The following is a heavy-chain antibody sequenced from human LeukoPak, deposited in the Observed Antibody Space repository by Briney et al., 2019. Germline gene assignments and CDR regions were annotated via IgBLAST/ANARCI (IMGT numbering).Heavy chain of an antibody. Sequence: PGGSLRLSCVASGFSLSTYSMNWVRQAPGKGLEWISYISSRSSTMYYADSVKGRFTVSRDNARNSLFLQMNSLRADDTALYYCVKDNYYGSGSYPDYWGQGTRVTVSS. J-gene: IGHJ4*02. CDR1: GFSLSTYS. V-gene: IGHV3-48*04. D-gene: IGHD3-10*01. CDR2: ISSRSSTM. CDR3: VKDNYYGSGSYPDY.